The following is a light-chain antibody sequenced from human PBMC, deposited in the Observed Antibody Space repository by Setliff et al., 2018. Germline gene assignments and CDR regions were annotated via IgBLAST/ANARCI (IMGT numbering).Light chain of an antibody. CDR2: NVS. CDR3: NAYTSRSTYV. CDR1: SSDVGSYDL. V-gene: IGLV2-14*03. J-gene: IGLJ1*01. Sequence: QSALTQPASVSGSPGQSITISCSGTSSDVGSYDLVSWYQQHPGKAPKPIIYNVSGRPSGVSHRFSGSKSDNTASLTISGLQAEDEADYYCNAYTSRSTYVFGSGTKVTVL.